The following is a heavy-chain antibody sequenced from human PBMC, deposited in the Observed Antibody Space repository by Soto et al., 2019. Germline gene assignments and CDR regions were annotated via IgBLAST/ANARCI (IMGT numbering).Heavy chain of an antibody. CDR1: GGTFSSYT. V-gene: IGHV1-69*02. Sequence: QVQLVQSGAEVKKPGSSVKVSCKASGGTFSSYTISWVRQAPGQGLEWRGRIIPILGIANYAQKFQGRVTITADKSTSTAYMELSSLRSEDTAVYYCASERGEWEGYWGQGTLVTVSS. CDR3: ASERGEWEGY. J-gene: IGHJ4*02. D-gene: IGHD1-26*01. CDR2: IIPILGIA.